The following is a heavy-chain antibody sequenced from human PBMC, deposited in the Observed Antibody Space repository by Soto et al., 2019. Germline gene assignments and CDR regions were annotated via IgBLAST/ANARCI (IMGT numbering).Heavy chain of an antibody. CDR1: GFTFSSYG. Sequence: QVQLVESGGGVVQPGRSLRLSCAASGFTFSSYGMQWVRQAPCKGLEWVAVIYDGSNKYYADSVKGRFTISRDNSKNTLYLQMNSLRAEDTAVYYCAKEVWSGPMDVWGQGTTVTVSS. CDR2: IYDGSNK. J-gene: IGHJ6*02. CDR3: AKEVWSGPMDV. D-gene: IGHD3-3*01. V-gene: IGHV3-30*18.